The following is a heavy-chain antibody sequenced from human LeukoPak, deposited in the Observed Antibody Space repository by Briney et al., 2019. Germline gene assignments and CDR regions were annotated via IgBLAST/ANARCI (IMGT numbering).Heavy chain of an antibody. J-gene: IGHJ6*03. CDR2: IYTSGST. CDR1: GGSIISYY. V-gene: IGHV4-4*07. CDR3: ARESEEGFLAWLMNQGAPLYYYYHYMDV. D-gene: IGHD3-3*01. Sequence: SETLSLTCTVSGGSIISYYWSWIRQPAGKGLEWIGRIYTSGSTNYNPSLKSRVTMSVETSKNQFSLKLSSVTAADTAVYYCARESEEGFLAWLMNQGAPLYYYYHYMDVWGKGTTVTVSS.